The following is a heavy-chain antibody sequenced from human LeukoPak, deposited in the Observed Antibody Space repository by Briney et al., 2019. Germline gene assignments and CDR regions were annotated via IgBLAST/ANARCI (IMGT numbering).Heavy chain of an antibody. V-gene: IGHV3-23*01. CDR3: RKGPGIVVLQAAIIGNWFDP. CDR1: GFTFSSYA. Sequence: GGSLRLSCAASGFTFSSYAMGWVRQAPGKGLEWVSAISGSGGSTYYADSVKGRFTISRDNSKNTLYLQMNSLRAEDTAVYYCRKGPGIVVLQAAIIGNWFDPWGREPWSPSPQ. D-gene: IGHD2-2*01. J-gene: IGHJ5*02. CDR2: ISGSGGST.